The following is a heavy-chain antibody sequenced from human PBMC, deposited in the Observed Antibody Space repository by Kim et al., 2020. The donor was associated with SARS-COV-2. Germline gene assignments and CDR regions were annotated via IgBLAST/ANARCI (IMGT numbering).Heavy chain of an antibody. D-gene: IGHD6-19*01. Sequence: SETLSLTCAVYGGSFSGYYWSWIRQPPGKGLEWIGEINHSGSTNYNPSLKCRVTISVDTSKNQFSLKLSSVTAADTAVYYCARGTRQWLVRGPYYYYMDVWGKGTTGTVSS. J-gene: IGHJ6*03. CDR2: INHSGST. CDR1: GGSFSGYY. V-gene: IGHV4-34*01. CDR3: ARGTRQWLVRGPYYYYMDV.